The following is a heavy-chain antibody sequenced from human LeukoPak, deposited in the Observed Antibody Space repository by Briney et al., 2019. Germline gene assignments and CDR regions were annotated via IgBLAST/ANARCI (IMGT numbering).Heavy chain of an antibody. J-gene: IGHJ4*02. D-gene: IGHD3-22*01. Sequence: TGGSLRLSCADSGFTFSSYAMSWVRQAPGKGLEWVSLISTSGRTHYADSVQGRFTISRDNSKNTLSLHMNSLRAEDTAVYYCARDLDSSGYYHVVDSWGQGALSPSPQ. V-gene: IGHV3-23*01. CDR1: GFTFSSYA. CDR3: ARDLDSSGYYHVVDS. CDR2: ISTSGRT.